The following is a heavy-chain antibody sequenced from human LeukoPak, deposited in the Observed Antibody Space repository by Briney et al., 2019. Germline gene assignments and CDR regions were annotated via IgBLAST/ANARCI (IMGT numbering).Heavy chain of an antibody. CDR2: IKQDGSEK. CDR1: GFTFRRYW. Sequence: KTGGSLRLSCAASGFTFRRYWMSWARQASGKGLEWVANIKQDGSEKYYVDSVKGRFTISRDNAKNSLYLQMNSLRAEDTAVYYCARSHRGAYYYYGMDVWGQGTAVTVSS. CDR3: ARSHRGAYYYYGMDV. V-gene: IGHV3-7*04. J-gene: IGHJ6*02.